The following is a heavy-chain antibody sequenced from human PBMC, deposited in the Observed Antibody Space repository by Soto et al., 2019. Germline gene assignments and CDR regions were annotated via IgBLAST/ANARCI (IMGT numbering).Heavy chain of an antibody. Sequence: EVQLVETGGGLIQPGGSLRLSCAASGFTVSCNYMSWVRQATGKELEWVSVIYSGGSTYYADSMKGRFTISRDISKSTLYLQMNSKRDEDTAVDYCARGGEVGATRGPGDYWGKGTLFTVSS. CDR2: IYSGGST. CDR1: GFTVSCNY. V-gene: IGHV3-53*02. J-gene: IGHJ4*02. D-gene: IGHD1-26*01. CDR3: ARGGEVGATRGPGDY.